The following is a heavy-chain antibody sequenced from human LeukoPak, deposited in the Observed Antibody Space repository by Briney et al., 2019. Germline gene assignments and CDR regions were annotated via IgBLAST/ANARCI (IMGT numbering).Heavy chain of an antibody. Sequence: GGSLRLSRAASGFSLSSYEMNWVRQAPGKGLEWISYISASGTLTHYADSVEGRFTISRDNAKNSLYLQMNSLRAEDTAVYYCAELGITMIGGVWGKGTTVTISS. CDR1: GFSLSSYE. CDR2: ISASGTLT. CDR3: AELGITMIGGV. V-gene: IGHV3-48*03. J-gene: IGHJ6*04. D-gene: IGHD3-10*02.